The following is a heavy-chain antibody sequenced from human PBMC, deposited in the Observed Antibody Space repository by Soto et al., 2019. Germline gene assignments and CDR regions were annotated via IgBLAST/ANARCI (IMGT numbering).Heavy chain of an antibody. Sequence: EVHLLESGGGVVQPGGTLQISCAASGFGFSDYPMSWVRQAPGQGLEWVSGISPAGDKTYYEDSVKGRFTISRDNSKTTLSLQMNRLGAEDTGVYYCAKLQWLEFGGDYLGQGTLVTVSS. D-gene: IGHD6-19*01. CDR1: GFGFSDYP. CDR2: ISPAGDKT. J-gene: IGHJ4*02. CDR3: AKLQWLEFGGDY. V-gene: IGHV3-23*01.